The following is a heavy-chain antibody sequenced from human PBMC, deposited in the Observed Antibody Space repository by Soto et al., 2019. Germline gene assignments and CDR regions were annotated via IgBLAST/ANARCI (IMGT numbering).Heavy chain of an antibody. CDR1: GYSFTSYW. CDR2: IYPGDSDT. Sequence: GESLKISCKGSGYSFTSYWIGWVRQMPGKGLEWMGIIYPGDSDTRYSPSFQGQVTITADKSISTAYLQWSSLKASDTAMYYCARQIVGLNYYMDVWGKGTTVTVSS. CDR3: ARQIVGLNYYMDV. J-gene: IGHJ6*03. D-gene: IGHD1-26*01. V-gene: IGHV5-51*01.